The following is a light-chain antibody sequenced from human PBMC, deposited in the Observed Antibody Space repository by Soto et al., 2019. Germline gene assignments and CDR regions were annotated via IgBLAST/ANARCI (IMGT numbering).Light chain of an antibody. Sequence: QSVLTQPASVSGSPGQSITISCTGTSGDVGGYNYVSWYQQHPGRAPKLMIYNVSNRPSGVSNRVSGSKSGNTASLTISGLRAEDEADYYCSSYTSSNTLEFGGGTKLTVL. CDR1: SGDVGGYNY. V-gene: IGLV2-14*03. CDR2: NVS. CDR3: SSYTSSNTLE. J-gene: IGLJ3*02.